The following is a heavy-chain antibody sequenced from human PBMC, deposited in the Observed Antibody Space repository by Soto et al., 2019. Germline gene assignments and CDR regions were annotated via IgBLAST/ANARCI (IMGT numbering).Heavy chain of an antibody. V-gene: IGHV4-59*01. J-gene: IGHJ4*02. Sequence: SETLSLTCTVSGGSISSYYWSWIRQPPGKGLEWIGYIYYSGSTNYNPSLKSRVTISVDTSKNQFSLKLSSVTAADTAVYYCARETDYALDYWGQGTLVTVSS. CDR3: ARETDYALDY. D-gene: IGHD4-17*01. CDR2: IYYSGST. CDR1: GGSISSYY.